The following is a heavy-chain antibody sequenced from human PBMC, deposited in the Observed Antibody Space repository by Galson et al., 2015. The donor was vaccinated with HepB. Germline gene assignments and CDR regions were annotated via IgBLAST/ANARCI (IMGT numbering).Heavy chain of an antibody. CDR3: ARAGPGYSYGRFDP. J-gene: IGHJ5*02. Sequence: SLRLSCAASGFTFDDYAMHWVRQAPGKGLEWVSGISWNSGSIGYADSVKGRFTISRDNSKNTLYLQMNSLRAEDTAVYYCARAGPGYSYGRFDPWGQGTLVTVSS. CDR2: ISWNSGSI. D-gene: IGHD5-18*01. V-gene: IGHV3-9*01. CDR1: GFTFDDYA.